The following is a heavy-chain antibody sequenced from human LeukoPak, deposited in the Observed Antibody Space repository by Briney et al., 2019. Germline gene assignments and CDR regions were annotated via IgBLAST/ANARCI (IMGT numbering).Heavy chain of an antibody. Sequence: GRSLRLSCAASGFTFSSYAMHWVRQAPGKGLEWVAVISYDGSNKYYADSVKGRFTISRDNSKNTLYLQMNSLRAEDTAVYYCAREAGRGGYREYYFDYWGQGTLVTVSS. CDR1: GFTFSSYA. J-gene: IGHJ4*02. CDR3: AREAGRGGYREYYFDY. D-gene: IGHD3-16*02. CDR2: ISYDGSNK. V-gene: IGHV3-30-3*01.